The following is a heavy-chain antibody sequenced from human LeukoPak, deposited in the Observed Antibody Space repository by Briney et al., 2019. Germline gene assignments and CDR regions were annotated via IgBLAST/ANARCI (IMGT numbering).Heavy chain of an antibody. J-gene: IGHJ4*02. Sequence: GGSLRLSCAASGFTFTTYWMTWVRQAPGKGLEWVANINQDGTEKYYVDSVKGRFTISRDNAKNSLYLQMNSLRAEDTAVYYCARAQTVVVAAILLYFDYWGQGTLVTVSS. CDR2: INQDGTEK. CDR1: GFTFTTYW. CDR3: ARAQTVVVAAILLYFDY. V-gene: IGHV3-7*01. D-gene: IGHD2-15*01.